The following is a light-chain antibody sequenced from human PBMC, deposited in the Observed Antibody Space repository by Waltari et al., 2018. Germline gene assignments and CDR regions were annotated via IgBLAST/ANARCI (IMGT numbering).Light chain of an antibody. Sequence: DIQMTQSPSTLSAFVGDTVTITCRASESINSWLAWYQEKPGKAPKLLIQKASNLESGVPSRFSGSGSGTEFTLTISSLQADDFASYYCQQYRISPWTFGQGP. CDR3: QQYRISPWT. V-gene: IGKV1-5*03. J-gene: IGKJ1*01. CDR2: KAS. CDR1: ESINSW.